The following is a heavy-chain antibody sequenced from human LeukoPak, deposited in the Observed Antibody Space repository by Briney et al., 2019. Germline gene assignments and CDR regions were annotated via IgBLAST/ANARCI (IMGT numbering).Heavy chain of an antibody. CDR1: GGSISSSSYY. CDR3: ARNRYYYDSSGYRRGDFDY. J-gene: IGHJ4*02. V-gene: IGHV4-39*07. Sequence: PSETLSLTCTVSGGSISSSSYYWGWIRQPPGKGLEWIGSIYYSESTYYNPSLKSRVTISVDTSKNQFSLKLSSVTAADTAVYYCARNRYYYDSSGYRRGDFDYWGQGTLVTVSS. CDR2: IYYSEST. D-gene: IGHD3-22*01.